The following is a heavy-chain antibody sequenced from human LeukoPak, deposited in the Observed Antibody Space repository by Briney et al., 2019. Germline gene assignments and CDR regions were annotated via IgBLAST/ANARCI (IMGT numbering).Heavy chain of an antibody. CDR3: ARGLRYFDWLLYSHWFDP. CDR1: GFTVSSNY. Sequence: GGPLRLSCAASGFTVSSNYMSCVRQAPGKGLEWVSVIYSGGSTYYADSVKGRFTISRDNSKNTLYLQMNSLRAADTAVYYCARGLRYFDWLLYSHWFDPWGQGTLVTVSS. CDR2: IYSGGST. J-gene: IGHJ5*02. V-gene: IGHV3-66*01. D-gene: IGHD3-9*01.